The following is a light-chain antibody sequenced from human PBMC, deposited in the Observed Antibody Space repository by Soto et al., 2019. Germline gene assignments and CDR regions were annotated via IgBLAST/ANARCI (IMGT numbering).Light chain of an antibody. CDR1: QDISNY. V-gene: IGKV1-39*01. J-gene: IGKJ1*01. CDR2: AAS. CDR3: QQSYSSPPT. Sequence: DIQITQSPSSLSASVGDRVTITCQASQDISNYLNWYQQKPGKAPKLLIFAASSLQSGVPSRFSGSRSGPDFTLTISSLQPEDFATYYCQQSYSSPPTFGQGTKVDIK.